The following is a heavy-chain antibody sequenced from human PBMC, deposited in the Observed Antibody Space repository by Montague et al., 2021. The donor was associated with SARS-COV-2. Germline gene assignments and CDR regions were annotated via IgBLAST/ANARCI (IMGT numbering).Heavy chain of an antibody. CDR3: ARFPTSYYYDSKAAPATPDAFDC. Sequence: SETLSLTCTVSGGSISSSSYYWGRIRQPPGQGLEWIGSIYYSGSTYYNPSLKIPVTISVDTSKNRFSLKLSSVTAAATAVYYCARFPTSYYYDSKAAPATPDAFDCWGQGTMVTVSS. V-gene: IGHV4-39*01. J-gene: IGHJ3*01. CDR2: IYYSGST. CDR1: GGSISSSSYY. D-gene: IGHD3-22*01.